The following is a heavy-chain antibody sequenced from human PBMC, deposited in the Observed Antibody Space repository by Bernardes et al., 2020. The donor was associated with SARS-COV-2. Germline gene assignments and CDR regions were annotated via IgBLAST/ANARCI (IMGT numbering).Heavy chain of an antibody. Sequence: SETLSLTCTVSGDSISSANYYWSWLRHHPGKGLEWIGYIYNSGTTYYNLSLKSRVTISADTSKNQFSLKLSSVTAADTAIYYCARSTDYGDFTFDPWGQGILVTVSS. CDR2: IYNSGTT. CDR3: ARSTDYGDFTFDP. CDR1: GDSISSANYY. V-gene: IGHV4-30-4*08. J-gene: IGHJ5*02. D-gene: IGHD4-17*01.